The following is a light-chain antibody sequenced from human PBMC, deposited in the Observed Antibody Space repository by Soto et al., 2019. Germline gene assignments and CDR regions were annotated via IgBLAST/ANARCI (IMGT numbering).Light chain of an antibody. CDR2: DVS. CDR3: SSYTSSSTLLDV. CDR1: SSDVGGYNY. Sequence: QSALTQPASVSGSPGQSITISCTGTSSDVGGYNYVSWYQQHPGKAPKLMIYDVSNRHSGVSNRFSGSKSGNTASLTISGLQAEDEAYYYCSSYTSSSTLLDVFGTGTKLTVL. V-gene: IGLV2-14*01. J-gene: IGLJ1*01.